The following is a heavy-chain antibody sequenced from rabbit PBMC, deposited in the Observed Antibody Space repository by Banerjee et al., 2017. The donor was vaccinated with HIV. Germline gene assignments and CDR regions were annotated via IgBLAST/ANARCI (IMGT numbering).Heavy chain of an antibody. J-gene: IGHJ6*01. CDR2: IYAGSSDTT. D-gene: IGHD1-1*01. CDR3: AREAYVSSSGDSVYYGMDL. CDR1: GFSFSSGYD. V-gene: IGHV1S45*01. Sequence: QEQLVESGGGLVKPGASLTLTCTASGFSFSSGYDMCWVRQAPGKGLEWIACIYAGSSDTTYYASWAKGRFTISKTSSTTVTLQMTSLTATDTATYFCAREAYVSSSGDSVYYGMDLWGPGTLVTVS.